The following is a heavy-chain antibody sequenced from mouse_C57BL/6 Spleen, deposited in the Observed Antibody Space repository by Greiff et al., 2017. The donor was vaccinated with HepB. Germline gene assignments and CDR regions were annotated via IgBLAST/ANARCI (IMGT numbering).Heavy chain of an antibody. D-gene: IGHD1-1*01. CDR3: ARSSGSSYDYFDY. Sequence: EVKLQESGAELVKPGASVKLSCTASGFNIKDYYMHWVKQRTEQGLEWIGRIDSEDGETKYAPKFQGKATITEDTSSNTASLPLSSLTSEDTAVFYCARSSGSSYDYFDYWGQGTTLTVSS. J-gene: IGHJ2*01. CDR1: GFNIKDYY. CDR2: IDSEDGET. V-gene: IGHV14-2*01.